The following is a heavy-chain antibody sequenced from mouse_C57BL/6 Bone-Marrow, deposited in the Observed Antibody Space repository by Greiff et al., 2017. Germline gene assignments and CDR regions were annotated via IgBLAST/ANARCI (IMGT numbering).Heavy chain of an antibody. V-gene: IGHV1-61*01. D-gene: IGHD1-1*01. CDR2: IYPSDSET. CDR3: ARRPYYYGSSYWYFDV. Sequence: VQLQQPGAELVRPGSSVKLSCKASGYTFTSYWMDWVKQRPGQGLEWIGNIYPSDSETHYNQKFKDKATLTVDKSSSTAYMPLSSLTSEDSAVYYCARRPYYYGSSYWYFDVWGTGTTVTVSS. CDR1: GYTFTSYW. J-gene: IGHJ1*03.